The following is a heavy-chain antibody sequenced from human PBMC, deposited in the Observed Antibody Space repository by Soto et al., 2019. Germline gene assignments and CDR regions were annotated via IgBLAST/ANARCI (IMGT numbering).Heavy chain of an antibody. CDR1: GGSISSGDYY. Sequence: TSETLSLTWTVSGGSISSGDYYWSWVRQPPGKGLEWIGYIYYSGSTYYNPSLKSRVTISVDTSKNQFSLKLSSVTAADTAVYYCASPNIFKTGMDVWGQGTTVTVSS. CDR2: IYYSGST. J-gene: IGHJ6*02. CDR3: ASPNIFKTGMDV. V-gene: IGHV4-30-4*01.